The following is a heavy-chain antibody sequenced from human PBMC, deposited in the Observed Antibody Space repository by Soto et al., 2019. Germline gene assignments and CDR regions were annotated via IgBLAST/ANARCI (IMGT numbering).Heavy chain of an antibody. CDR3: ARQRPTDGRWEFANYYGMDV. Sequence: SETLSLTCAVYGGSFSAYYWSWVRQPPGKGLEWIGEIIHSESTKYNPSFKSRVTISVDTSKNQFSLKLSSVTAADTAAYYCARQRPTDGRWEFANYYGMDVWGQGTPVTVSS. V-gene: IGHV4-34*12. CDR2: IIHSEST. CDR1: GGSFSAYY. D-gene: IGHD1-26*01. J-gene: IGHJ6*02.